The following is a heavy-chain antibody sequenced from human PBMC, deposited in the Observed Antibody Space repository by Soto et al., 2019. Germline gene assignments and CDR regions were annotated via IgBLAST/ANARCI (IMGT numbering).Heavy chain of an antibody. D-gene: IGHD6-6*01. V-gene: IGHV3-23*01. CDR1: GFTFSSYA. Sequence: GGPLRLSCAASGFTFSSYAMSWVRLAPGKGLEWVSVISGSGGSTYYADSVKGRFTISRDNSRNTLYLQMNSLRAEDMAVYYCAKHSSSSGSYYYYIMDVWGQGTTVTVSS. J-gene: IGHJ6*02. CDR2: ISGSGGST. CDR3: AKHSSSSGSYYYYIMDV.